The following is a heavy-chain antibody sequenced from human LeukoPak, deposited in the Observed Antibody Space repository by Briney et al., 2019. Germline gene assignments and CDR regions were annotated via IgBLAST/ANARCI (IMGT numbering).Heavy chain of an antibody. CDR1: GGSFSGYY. D-gene: IGHD6-6*01. V-gene: IGHV4-34*01. J-gene: IGHJ6*02. CDR3: ARGRRLVGPLGMDV. CDR2: INHSGST. Sequence: SETLSLTCAVYGGSFSGYYWSWIRQPPGKGLEWIGEINHSGSTNYNPSLKSRVTISVDTSKNQFSLKLSSVTAADTAVYYCARGRRLVGPLGMDVWGQGTTVTVSS.